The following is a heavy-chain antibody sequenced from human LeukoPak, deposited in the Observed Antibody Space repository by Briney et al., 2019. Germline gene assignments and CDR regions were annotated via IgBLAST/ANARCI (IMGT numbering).Heavy chain of an antibody. CDR3: ARAYSGSQYRRGSDWFDP. Sequence: GGSLRLSCAASGFTFSSHVMTWVRQAPGKGLEWVSGISASGDTTYYADSVKGRFTISRDNSKNTLYLQMNSLRVEDTAVYYCARAYSGSQYRRGSDWFDPWGQGTLVTVSS. V-gene: IGHV3-23*01. CDR2: ISASGDTT. J-gene: IGHJ5*02. D-gene: IGHD1-26*01. CDR1: GFTFSSHV.